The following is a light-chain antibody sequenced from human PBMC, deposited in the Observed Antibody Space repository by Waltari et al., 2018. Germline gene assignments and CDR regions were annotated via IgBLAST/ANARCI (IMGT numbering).Light chain of an antibody. J-gene: IGLJ2*01. CDR1: SSNIETNY. V-gene: IGLV1-47*01. CDR3: AAWDASLGVL. CDR2: KNN. Sequence: QSVLTQPPSTSGTPGQRVTISCSGSSSNIETNYVYWYQHLPGTTPKLLIYKNNQRPSGVPGRFSGSKSGTSASLAISGLRAEDEADYYCAAWDASLGVLFGGGTRLTVL.